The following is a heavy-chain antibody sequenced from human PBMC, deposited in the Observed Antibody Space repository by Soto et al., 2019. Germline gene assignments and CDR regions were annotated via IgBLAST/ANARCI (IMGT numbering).Heavy chain of an antibody. D-gene: IGHD6-19*01. V-gene: IGHV3-23*01. CDR3: AKNKVSDWYSTNGMDV. J-gene: IGHJ6*02. Sequence: GGSLRLSCAASGFTFSTYAMSWARQAPGKGLEWVSAISGSGGNTDYADSVKGRFTIFRDNSKNTLYLQMNSLRAEDTAIYYCAKNKVSDWYSTNGMDVWGQGTTVTVSS. CDR2: ISGSGGNT. CDR1: GFTFSTYA.